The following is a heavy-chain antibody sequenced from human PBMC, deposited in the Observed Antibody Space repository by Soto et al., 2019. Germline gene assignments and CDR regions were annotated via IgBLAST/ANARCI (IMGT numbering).Heavy chain of an antibody. CDR2: IYYSGRP. CDR3: ARRGIKGGLAYDY. Sequence: SYTLCLTCTVSGGSISSGGYYMSCIRHQTGKGMEWTGYIYYSGRPYYNPALNSRVTISVETSKNQFSLKLSSVTAADTAVYYCARRGIKGGLAYDYWGQGTPVTVSS. CDR1: GGSISSGGYY. D-gene: IGHD3-16*01. V-gene: IGHV4-31*03. J-gene: IGHJ4*02.